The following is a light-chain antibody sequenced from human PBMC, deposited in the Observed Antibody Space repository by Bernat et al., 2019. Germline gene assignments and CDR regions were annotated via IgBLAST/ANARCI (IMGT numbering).Light chain of an antibody. V-gene: IGLV2-11*01. CDR3: CSYVGGYTSYV. J-gene: IGLJ1*01. CDR1: SSDVGGYDY. Sequence: QSALTQPRSVSGSPGQSVTISCTGTSSDVGGYDYVSWYQQHPDKAPKLMIYDVSMRPSGVPDRFSGSKSGNTASLTISGPQAEDEADYYCCSYVGGYTSYVFGTGTKVTVL. CDR2: DVS.